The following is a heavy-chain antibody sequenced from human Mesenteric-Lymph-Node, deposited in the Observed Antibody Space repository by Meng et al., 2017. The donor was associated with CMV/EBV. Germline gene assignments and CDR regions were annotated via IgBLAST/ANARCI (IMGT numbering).Heavy chain of an antibody. Sequence: GGSLRLSCAASGFTFSSYGMHWVRQAPGKGLEWVAFIRYDGSNKYYADSVKGRFTISRDNSKNTLYLQMNSLRAEDTAVYYCAKGLRTTKYYFDYCGQGTLVTVSS. J-gene: IGHJ4*02. CDR3: AKGLRTTKYYFDY. V-gene: IGHV3-30*02. CDR2: IRYDGSNK. CDR1: GFTFSSYG. D-gene: IGHD2/OR15-2a*01.